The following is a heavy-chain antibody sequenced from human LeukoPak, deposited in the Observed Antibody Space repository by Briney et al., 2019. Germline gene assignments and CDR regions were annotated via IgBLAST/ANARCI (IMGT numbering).Heavy chain of an antibody. J-gene: IGHJ4*02. CDR2: INPNSGGT. CDR3: ARGAYNWNQNALKY. D-gene: IGHD1-20*01. Sequence: ASVKVSCRASGYTFTGYYMHWVRQAPGQGLEWMGWINPNSGGTNYAQKFQGRVTMTRDTSISTAYMELSRLRSDDTAVYYCARGAYNWNQNALKYWGQGTLVTVSS. V-gene: IGHV1-2*02. CDR1: GYTFTGYY.